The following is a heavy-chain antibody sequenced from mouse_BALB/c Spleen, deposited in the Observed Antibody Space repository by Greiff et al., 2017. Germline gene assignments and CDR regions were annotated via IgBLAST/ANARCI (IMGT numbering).Heavy chain of an antibody. CDR3: ARAYYDYSYWYFDV. CDR2: ISYSGST. J-gene: IGHJ1*01. V-gene: IGHV3-8*02. D-gene: IGHD2-4*01. Sequence: EVKLMESGPSLVKPSQTLSLTCSVTGDSITSGYWNWIRKFPGNKLEYMGYISYSGSTYYNPSLKSRISITRDTSKNQYYLQLNSVTTEDTATYYCARAYYDYSYWYFDVWGAGTTVTVSS. CDR1: GDSITSGY.